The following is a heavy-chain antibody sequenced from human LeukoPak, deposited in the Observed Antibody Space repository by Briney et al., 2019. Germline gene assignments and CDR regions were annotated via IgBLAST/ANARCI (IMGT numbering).Heavy chain of an antibody. CDR3: ARGRAAAGSDYFDY. Sequence: PSETLSLTCAVYGGSFSGYYWSWIRQPPGKGLEWLGEINHSGSTNYNPSLKSRVTISVDTSKNQFSLKLSSVTAADTAVYFCARGRAAAGSDYFDYWGQGTLVTVSS. CDR2: INHSGST. CDR1: GGSFSGYY. J-gene: IGHJ4*02. D-gene: IGHD6-13*01. V-gene: IGHV4-34*01.